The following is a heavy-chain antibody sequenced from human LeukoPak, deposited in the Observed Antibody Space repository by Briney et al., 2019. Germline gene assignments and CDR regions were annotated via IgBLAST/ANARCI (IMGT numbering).Heavy chain of an antibody. D-gene: IGHD6-13*01. J-gene: IGHJ4*02. CDR2: INHSGST. CDR1: GGSFSGYY. Sequence: SETLSLTCAVYGGSFSGYYWSWIRQPPGKGLEWIGEINHSGSTNYNPSLKSRVTISVDKSKNQFSLKLSSVTAADTAVYYCARDPAGIAAAGNDYWGQGTLVTVSS. CDR3: ARDPAGIAAAGNDY. V-gene: IGHV4-34*01.